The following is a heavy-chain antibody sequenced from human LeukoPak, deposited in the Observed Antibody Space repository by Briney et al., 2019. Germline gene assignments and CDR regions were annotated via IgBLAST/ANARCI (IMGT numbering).Heavy chain of an antibody. CDR3: ARELGCCSGGSCYPIS. CDR2: IYHSGTT. D-gene: IGHD2-15*01. J-gene: IGHJ4*02. CDR1: GGSISSSNW. V-gene: IGHV4-4*02. Sequence: SGTLSLTCAVSGGSISSSNWWSWVRQPPGKGLEWIGEIYHSGTTNYNPSLKSRVTISVDKSKNQFSLKLSSVTAADTAVYYCARELGCCSGGSCYPISWGQGTLVTVSS.